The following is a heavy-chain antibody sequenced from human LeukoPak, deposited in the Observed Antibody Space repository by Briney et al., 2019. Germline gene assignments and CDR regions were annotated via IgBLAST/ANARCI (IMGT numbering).Heavy chain of an antibody. CDR2: ISSSSSYI. V-gene: IGHV3-21*01. Sequence: GGSLRLSCAASGFTFNSYSMNWVRQAPGKGLEWVSSISSSSSYIKYADSVMGRFTISRDNAKNSLYLQMNSLRAEDTAVYYCAKCGTGSNFDYWGQGMLVTVSS. CDR3: AKCGTGSNFDY. J-gene: IGHJ4*02. CDR1: GFTFNSYS. D-gene: IGHD3-10*01.